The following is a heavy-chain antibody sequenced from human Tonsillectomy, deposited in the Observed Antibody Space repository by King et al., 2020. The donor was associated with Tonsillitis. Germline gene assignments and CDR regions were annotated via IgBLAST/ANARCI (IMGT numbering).Heavy chain of an antibody. V-gene: IGHV3-7*01. CDR3: ARDLWWLHYFDN. CDR1: GFTFSRYW. J-gene: IGHJ4*02. CDR2: IKQDGSEI. D-gene: IGHD2-21*01. Sequence: VQLVESGGGLVQPGGSLRLSCAASGFTFSRYWMSWIRQAPGKGLEWVANIKQDGSEIYYVDSVKGRFTISRDNAKNSLYLQMNSLRAEDTAVYYCARDLWWLHYFDNWGQGTLVTVSS.